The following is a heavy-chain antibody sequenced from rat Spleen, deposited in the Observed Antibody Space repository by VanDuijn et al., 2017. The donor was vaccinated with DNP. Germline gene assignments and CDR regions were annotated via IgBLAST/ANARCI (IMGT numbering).Heavy chain of an antibody. Sequence: EVQLVESGGGLVQPGRSLKLSCAASGFTFSNYDMAWVRQAPTKGLEWVASISPSGGSTYYRDSVKGRFTISRDNAKSTLYLQMDSLRSEDTATYYCATICYSSCGMDAWGQGTSVTVSS. CDR3: ATICYSSCGMDA. V-gene: IGHV5-19*01. CDR2: ISPSGGST. CDR1: GFTFSNYD. D-gene: IGHD1-2*01. J-gene: IGHJ4*01.